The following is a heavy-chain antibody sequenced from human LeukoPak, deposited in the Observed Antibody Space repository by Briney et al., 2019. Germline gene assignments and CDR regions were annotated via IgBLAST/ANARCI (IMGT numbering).Heavy chain of an antibody. J-gene: IGHJ4*02. CDR1: GGSISSYY. CDR3: ARDLNGASHFDY. Sequence: SETLSLTCTVSGGSISSYYWSWIRQPPGKGLEWIGYIYYSGSTSYNPSLKSRVTISVDTSKNQFSLKLSSVTAADTALYYCARDLNGASHFDYWGRGALVTVSS. CDR2: IYYSGST. V-gene: IGHV4-59*01. D-gene: IGHD4-17*01.